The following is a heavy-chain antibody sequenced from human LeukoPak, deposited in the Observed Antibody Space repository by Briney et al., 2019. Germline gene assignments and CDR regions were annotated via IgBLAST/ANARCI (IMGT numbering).Heavy chain of an antibody. Sequence: SVTVSCKASGGTFSSYAISWVRQAPGQGLEWMGGIIPIFGTANYAQKFQGRVTITADESTSTAYMELSSLRSEDTAVYYCARGSTGPSNGFGPWGQGTLVTVSS. CDR3: ARGSTGPSNGFGP. V-gene: IGHV1-69*13. CDR1: GGTFSSYA. CDR2: IIPIFGTA. J-gene: IGHJ5*02. D-gene: IGHD1-14*01.